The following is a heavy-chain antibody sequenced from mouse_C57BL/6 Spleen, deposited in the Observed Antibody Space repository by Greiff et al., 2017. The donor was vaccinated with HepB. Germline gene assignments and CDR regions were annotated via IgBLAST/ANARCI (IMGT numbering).Heavy chain of an antibody. J-gene: IGHJ2*01. Sequence: VNVVESGPELVKPGASVKISCKASGYAFSSSWMNWVKQRPGKGLEWIGRIYPGDGDTNYNGKFKGKATLTADKSSSTAYMQLRSLTSEDSAVYFCARWDYFFDYWGQGTTLTVSS. CDR2: IYPGDGDT. D-gene: IGHD4-1*01. CDR3: ARWDYFFDY. CDR1: GYAFSSSW. V-gene: IGHV1-82*01.